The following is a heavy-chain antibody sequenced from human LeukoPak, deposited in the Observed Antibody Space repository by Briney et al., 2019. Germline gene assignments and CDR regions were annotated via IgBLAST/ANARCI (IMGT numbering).Heavy chain of an antibody. V-gene: IGHV3-30*03. D-gene: IGHD6-19*01. J-gene: IGHJ4*02. Sequence: GTSLRLSCATSGFTFTCCGMHWVRQAPGKGLEWVAVISYDGINEYYADSVKGRFTISRDNSKNTLYLQMNILRAEDTAVYYCARSFVAVAAPYYFDYWGQGTLVTVSS. CDR1: GFTFTCCG. CDR3: ARSFVAVAAPYYFDY. CDR2: ISYDGINE.